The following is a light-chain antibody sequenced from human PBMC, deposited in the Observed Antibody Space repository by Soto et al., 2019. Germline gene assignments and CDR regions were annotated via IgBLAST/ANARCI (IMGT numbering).Light chain of an antibody. CDR1: SSNIGAGYD. CDR2: GNS. CDR3: QSYDSSLSGSDWV. V-gene: IGLV1-40*01. Sequence: QSVLTQPPSVSGAPGQRVTISCTGSSSNIGAGYDVHWYQQLPGTAPKLLIYGNSNRPSGVPDRFSGSKSGTSASLAITGLQAEDEADYYCQSYDSSLSGSDWVFGAGTKLTVL. J-gene: IGLJ3*02.